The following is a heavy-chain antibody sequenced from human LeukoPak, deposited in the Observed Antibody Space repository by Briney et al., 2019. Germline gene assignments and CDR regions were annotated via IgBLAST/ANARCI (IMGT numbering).Heavy chain of an antibody. V-gene: IGHV3-30*18. CDR1: GFTFSSYG. Sequence: GGSLRLSCAASGFTFSSYGMPWVRQAPGKGLEWVAVISYDGSNKYYADSVKGRFTISRDNSKNTLYLQMNRLRAEDTAVYYCAKPVGQWPNDYWGQGTLVTVSS. CDR3: AKPVGQWPNDY. J-gene: IGHJ4*02. CDR2: ISYDGSNK. D-gene: IGHD6-19*01.